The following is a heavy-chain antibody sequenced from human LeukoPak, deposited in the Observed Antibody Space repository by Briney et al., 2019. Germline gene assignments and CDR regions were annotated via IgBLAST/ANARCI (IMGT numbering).Heavy chain of an antibody. Sequence: SETLSLTCTVSGGSISSYHWSWIRQPPGKGLEWIGYISYSGSTNYNPPLKGRVTISVDKSKNQFSLRLSSETAGDTAVYYCARDRDYYYGMDVWGQGTTVTVSS. CDR1: GGSISSYH. CDR3: ARDRDYYYGMDV. D-gene: IGHD3-10*01. V-gene: IGHV4-59*01. CDR2: ISYSGST. J-gene: IGHJ6*02.